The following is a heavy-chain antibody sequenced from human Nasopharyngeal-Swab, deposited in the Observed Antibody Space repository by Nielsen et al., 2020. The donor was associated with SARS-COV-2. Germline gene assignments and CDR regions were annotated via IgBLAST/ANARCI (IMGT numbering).Heavy chain of an antibody. CDR2: FDPEDGET. J-gene: IGHJ6*02. CDR1: GYTLTELS. D-gene: IGHD6-13*01. Sequence: ASVKVSCKVSGYTLTELSMHWVRQAPGKGLEWMGGFDPEDGETIYAQKFQGRVTMTRNTSISTAYMELSSLRSEDTAVYYCARAGAAAPGVYDGMDVWGQGTTVTVSS. CDR3: ARAGAAAPGVYDGMDV. V-gene: IGHV1-24*01.